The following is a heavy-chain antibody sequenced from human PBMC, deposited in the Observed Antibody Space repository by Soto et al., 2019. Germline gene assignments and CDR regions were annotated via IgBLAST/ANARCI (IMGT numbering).Heavy chain of an antibody. CDR1: GYTFTSYY. CDR2: INRSDGST. D-gene: IGHD1-26*01. CDR3: ARDDSGFSGSHYIDYFNY. J-gene: IGHJ4*02. Sequence: ASVKVSCKASGYTFTSYYMHWVRQAPGQGLGWMGRINRSDGSTYYSENFQGRVTFTRDTSAGTVYMQLSSLTSEDTAVYYCARDDSGFSGSHYIDYFNYWGQGALVTVSS. V-gene: IGHV1-46*01.